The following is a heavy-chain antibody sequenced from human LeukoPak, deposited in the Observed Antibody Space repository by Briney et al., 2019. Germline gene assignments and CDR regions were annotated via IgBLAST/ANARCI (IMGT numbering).Heavy chain of an antibody. J-gene: IGHJ4*02. D-gene: IGHD2-8*02. CDR3: VKGQEVVYTPTFDF. V-gene: IGHV3-64D*09. CDR2: LVVNWISS. Sequence: SGGSLRLSCSASGFTFSTSAMHWVRQAPGKGVEYVSSLVVNWISSYYADSVRCRFSISRDNSKRTLFLQMSCLRAGDTAVYYCVKGQEVVYTPTFDFWGQGTLVTVSS. CDR1: GFTFSTSA.